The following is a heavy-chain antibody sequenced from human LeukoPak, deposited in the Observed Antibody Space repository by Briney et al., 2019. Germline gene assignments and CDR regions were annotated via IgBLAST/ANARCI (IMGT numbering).Heavy chain of an antibody. CDR2: IWYDGSNK. Sequence: GGSLRLSCAASGFTFSSYCMHWVRQAPGKGLEWVAVIWYDGSNKYYADSVKGRFTISRDNSKNTLYLQMNSLRAEDTAVYYCAKANYAYYDSSGSPADDAFDFWGQGTMVTVSS. J-gene: IGHJ3*01. D-gene: IGHD3-22*01. CDR1: GFTFSSYC. CDR3: AKANYAYYDSSGSPADDAFDF. V-gene: IGHV3-33*06.